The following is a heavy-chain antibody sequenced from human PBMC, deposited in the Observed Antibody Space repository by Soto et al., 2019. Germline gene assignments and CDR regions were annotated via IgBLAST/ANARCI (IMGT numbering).Heavy chain of an antibody. J-gene: IGHJ4*02. V-gene: IGHV4-34*01. CDR3: ASSGYSYGFALDY. CDR1: VGSVSGYY. CDR2: INHSVST. D-gene: IGHD5-18*01. Sequence: PAETLSLTCAVYVGSVSGYYWSWIRQPPGKGLEWIGEINHSVSTNYNPSLKSRVTISVDTSKNQFSLKLSSVTAADTAVYYCASSGYSYGFALDYWGQGTLVTVSS.